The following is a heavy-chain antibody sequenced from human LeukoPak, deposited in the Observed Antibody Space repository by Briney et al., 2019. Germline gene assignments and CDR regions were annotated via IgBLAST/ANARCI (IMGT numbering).Heavy chain of an antibody. CDR1: GVSISGQW. J-gene: IGHJ4*02. CDR3: GYTNNFYH. V-gene: IGHV3-7*01. D-gene: IGHD3-16*02. CDR2: IKHDGSEE. Sequence: GESLRLSCVASGVSISGQWMNWVRQAPGQGLEWVANIKHDGSEEHYVDSVKGRFTISRDDGRNSVPLQLYSVRSEDTAAYYCGYTNNFYHWGQGTLVVVSS.